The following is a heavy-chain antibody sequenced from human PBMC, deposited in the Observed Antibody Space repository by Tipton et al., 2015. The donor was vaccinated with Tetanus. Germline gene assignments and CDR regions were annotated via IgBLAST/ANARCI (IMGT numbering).Heavy chain of an antibody. CDR2: ISDSTDYI. V-gene: IGHV3-21*04. CDR3: AKDISSGWSGGVH. Sequence: SLRLSCAASGFTFSTYAMTWVRQAPGKGLEWVSSISDSTDYIYYADSVKGRFTISRDNARNSLYLHMNNLRVEDTAMYYCAKDISSGWSGGVHWGQGTLVIVSS. J-gene: IGHJ4*02. CDR1: GFTFSTYA. D-gene: IGHD6-19*01.